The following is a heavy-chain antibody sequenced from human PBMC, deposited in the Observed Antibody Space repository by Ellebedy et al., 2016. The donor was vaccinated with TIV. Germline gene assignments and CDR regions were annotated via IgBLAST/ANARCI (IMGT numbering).Heavy chain of an antibody. CDR2: IYKDGSKK. J-gene: IGHJ6*02. V-gene: IGHV3-7*03. D-gene: IGHD4-17*01. CDR1: RFSFTSYG. CDR3: ARDWAYGEYTPGNYGLDV. Sequence: GGSLRLSCAASRFSFTSYGMSWVRQPPGKGLEWVANIYKDGSKKNYVDSVKGRFTISRDNAKNSLYLQMSSLRVEDTALYYCARDWAYGEYTPGNYGLDVWGQGTTVTVS.